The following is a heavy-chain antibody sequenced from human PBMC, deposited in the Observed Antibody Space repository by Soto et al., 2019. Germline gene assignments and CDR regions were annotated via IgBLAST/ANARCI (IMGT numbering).Heavy chain of an antibody. CDR1: GGSFSGYY. V-gene: IGHV4-34*01. CDR3: ARGNGYYDILSVYYNGSYYYGMDV. CDR2: INHSGST. J-gene: IGHJ6*02. D-gene: IGHD3-9*01. Sequence: PSETLSLTCAVYGGSFSGYYWSWIRQPPGKGLEWIGEINHSGSTNYNPSLKSRVTISVDTSKNQFSLKLSSVTAADTAVYYCARGNGYYDILSVYYNGSYYYGMDVWGQGTLVTVSS.